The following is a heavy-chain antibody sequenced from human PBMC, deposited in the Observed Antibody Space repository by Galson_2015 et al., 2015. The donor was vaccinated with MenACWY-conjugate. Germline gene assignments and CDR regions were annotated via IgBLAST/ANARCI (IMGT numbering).Heavy chain of an antibody. J-gene: IGHJ4*02. V-gene: IGHV3-30*01. CDR1: GFTFSSYT. CDR3: ARGLIGYSSGPLDF. D-gene: IGHD6-19*01. Sequence: SLRLSCAASGFTFSSYTMHWVRQTPGKGLEWVALMSYDGSNQYYADSLKGRLTISRDNSKSTLYLQIDSLRAEDTAVYYCARGLIGYSSGPLDFWGQGALGTVSS. CDR2: MSYDGSNQ.